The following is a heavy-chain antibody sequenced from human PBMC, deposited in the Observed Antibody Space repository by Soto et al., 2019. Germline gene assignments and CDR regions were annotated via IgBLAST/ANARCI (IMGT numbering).Heavy chain of an antibody. CDR1: GGTFSSYA. V-gene: IGHV1-69*13. CDR3: ARDWGTTYYYDTHHAFDI. J-gene: IGHJ3*02. D-gene: IGHD3-22*01. Sequence: SVKVSCKASGGTFSSYAISWVRQAPGQGLEWMGGIIPIFGTANYAQKFQGRVTITADESTSTAYMELSSLRSEDTAVYYCARDWGTTYYYDTHHAFDIWGQGTMVT. CDR2: IIPIFGTA.